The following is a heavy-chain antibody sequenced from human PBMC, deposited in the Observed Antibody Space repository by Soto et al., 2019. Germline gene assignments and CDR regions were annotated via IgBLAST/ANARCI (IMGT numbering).Heavy chain of an antibody. D-gene: IGHD4-17*01. V-gene: IGHV3-11*05. CDR2: ISSSSSYT. CDR3: ASGPFYGDYVENGMDV. Sequence: QVQLVEFGGGLVKPGGSLRLSCAASGFTFSDYYMSWIRQAPGKGLEWVSYISSSSSYTNYADSVKGRFTISRDNAKNSLYLQMNSLRAEDTAVYYCASGPFYGDYVENGMDVWGQGTTVTVSS. CDR1: GFTFSDYY. J-gene: IGHJ6*02.